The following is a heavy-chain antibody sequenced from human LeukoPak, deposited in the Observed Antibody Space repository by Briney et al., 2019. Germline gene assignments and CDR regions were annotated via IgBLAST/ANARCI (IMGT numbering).Heavy chain of an antibody. V-gene: IGHV3-30*18. CDR2: ISYDGSNK. D-gene: IGHD3-10*01. CDR3: AKVSRWFGEYYEH. Sequence: QPGRSLRLSCAASGFTFSSYGMHWVRQAPGKGLEWVAVISYDGSNKYYADSVKGRFTISRDNSKNTLYLQMNSLRAEDTAVYYCAKVSRWFGEYYEHWGQGTPVTVSS. J-gene: IGHJ4*02. CDR1: GFTFSSYG.